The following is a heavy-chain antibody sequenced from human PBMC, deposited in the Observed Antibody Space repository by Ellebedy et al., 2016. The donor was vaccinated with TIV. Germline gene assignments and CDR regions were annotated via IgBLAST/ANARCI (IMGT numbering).Heavy chain of an antibody. J-gene: IGHJ4*02. Sequence: PGGSLRLSCAASGFTVSSNDMSWVRQAQGKGLEWVSLIYSAGDVHYADSVKGRFTMSRDTSKNKLHLQMNSLRVEDTAVYYCAVQGPAARQVEWGQGTLVTVSS. CDR3: AVQGPAARQVE. CDR1: GFTVSSND. D-gene: IGHD6-6*01. V-gene: IGHV3-53*01. CDR2: IYSAGDV.